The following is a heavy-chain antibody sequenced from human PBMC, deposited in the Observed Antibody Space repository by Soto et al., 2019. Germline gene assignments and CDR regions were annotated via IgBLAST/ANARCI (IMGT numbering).Heavy chain of an antibody. V-gene: IGHV4-39*07. Sequence: SETLSLTCTFSGGSISSSSYYLGWIRKPPGKGLEWIGEINHSGSTNYNPSLKSRVTISVDTSKNQFSLKLSSVTAADTAVYYCARESLDILTGYYFDYWGQGTLVTVSS. CDR3: ARESLDILTGYYFDY. J-gene: IGHJ4*02. D-gene: IGHD3-9*01. CDR2: INHSGST. CDR1: GGSISSSSYY.